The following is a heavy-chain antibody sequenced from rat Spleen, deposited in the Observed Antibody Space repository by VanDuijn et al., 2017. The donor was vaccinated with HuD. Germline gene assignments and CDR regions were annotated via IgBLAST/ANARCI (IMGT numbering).Heavy chain of an antibody. Sequence: QVQLKESGPGLVQPSQTLSLTCTVSGLSLTSNSVSWIRQPPGKGLEWMGVIWSHGGTDYNSAIKSRLSISRDTSKRQVFLKMNNLQTEDTAMYFCARGSAFFDYWGQGVMVTVSS. CDR2: IWSHGGT. CDR3: ARGSAFFDY. J-gene: IGHJ2*01. CDR1: GLSLTSNS. D-gene: IGHD3-3*01. V-gene: IGHV2-47*01.